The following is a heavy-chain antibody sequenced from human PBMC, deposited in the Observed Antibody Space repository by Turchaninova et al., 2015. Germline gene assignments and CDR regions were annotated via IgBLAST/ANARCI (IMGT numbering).Heavy chain of an antibody. CDR3: AREANSVDY. D-gene: IGHD4/OR15-4a*01. J-gene: IGHJ4*02. V-gene: IGHV1-46*01. CDR1: GYTFTSYL. Sequence: QVQLVQSGSEVKRPGASVKVSCNASGYTFTSYLIHWVRQAPGQGLEWMEIITPHDNTINYAQKCQGRVTMTRDTSKSTVYMELSSLKSEDSAVYDCAREANSVDYWGQGTLVTVSS. CDR2: ITPHDNTI.